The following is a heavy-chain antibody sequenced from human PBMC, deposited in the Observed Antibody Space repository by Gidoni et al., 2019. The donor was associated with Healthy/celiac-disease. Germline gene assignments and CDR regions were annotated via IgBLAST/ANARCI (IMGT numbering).Heavy chain of an antibody. J-gene: IGHJ6*02. CDR3: ARGGGSSSNIGYGMDV. CDR1: GYTLPGYY. Sequence: QVQLVQSGAEVKKPGASVKVSCKASGYTLPGYYMHWVRQAPGQGLEWMGWINPNSGGTNYAQKFQGWVTMTRDTSISTAYMELSRLRSDDTAVYYCARGGGSSSNIGYGMDVWGQGTTVTVSS. CDR2: INPNSGGT. V-gene: IGHV1-2*04. D-gene: IGHD6-6*01.